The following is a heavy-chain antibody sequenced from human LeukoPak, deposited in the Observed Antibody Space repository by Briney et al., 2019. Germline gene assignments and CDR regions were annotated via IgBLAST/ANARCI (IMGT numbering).Heavy chain of an antibody. CDR3: ARAWVGSSGWYSPYYFDY. CDR2: ISAYNGNT. J-gene: IGHJ4*02. Sequence: GASVKVSCKASGYTFTSYGISWVRQAPGQGLEWMGWISAYNGNTNYAQKLQGRVTMTTDTSTSTAYMELSSLRSEDTAVYYCARAWVGSSGWYSPYYFDYWGQGTLVTVSS. CDR1: GYTFTSYG. D-gene: IGHD6-19*01. V-gene: IGHV1-18*01.